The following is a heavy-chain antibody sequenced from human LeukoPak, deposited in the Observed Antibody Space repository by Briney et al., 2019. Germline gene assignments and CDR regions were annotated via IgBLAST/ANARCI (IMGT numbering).Heavy chain of an antibody. CDR3: ATPGTDYGDYSWFDP. J-gene: IGHJ5*02. D-gene: IGHD4-17*01. Sequence: ASVKVSCKASGYTFTSYAMNWVRQAPGQGLEWMGWINTNTGNPTYAQGFTGRFVFSLDTSVSTAYLQISSLKAEDTAVYYCATPGTDYGDYSWFDPWGQGTLVTVSS. CDR2: INTNTGNP. CDR1: GYTFTSYA. V-gene: IGHV7-4-1*02.